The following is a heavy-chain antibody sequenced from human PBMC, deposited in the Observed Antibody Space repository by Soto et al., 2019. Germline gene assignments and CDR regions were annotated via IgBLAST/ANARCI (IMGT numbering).Heavy chain of an antibody. CDR2: INHSGST. D-gene: IGHD3-16*02. V-gene: IGHV4-34*01. J-gene: IGHJ4*02. CDR1: GGSFSGYY. Sequence: SETLSLTCAVYGGSFSGYYWCWIRQPPGKGLEWIGEINHSGSTNYNPSLKSRVTISVDTSKNQFSLKLSSVTAADTAVYYCARGKLSDYVWGSYRYHFDYWGQGTVVTVSS. CDR3: ARGKLSDYVWGSYRYHFDY.